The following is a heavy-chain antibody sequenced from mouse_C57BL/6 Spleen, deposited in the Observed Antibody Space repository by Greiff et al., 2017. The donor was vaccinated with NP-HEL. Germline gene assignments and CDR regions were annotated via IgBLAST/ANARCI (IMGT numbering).Heavy chain of an antibody. CDR1: GYTFTSYW. Sequence: EVQLQQSGTVLARPGASVKMSCKTSGYTFTSYWMHWVKQRPGQGLEWIGAIYPGNSDTSYNQKFKGKAKLTAVTSASTAYMELISLTNEDSAVYYCTRSTAQSTFDYWGQGTTLTVSS. J-gene: IGHJ2*01. CDR3: TRSTAQSTFDY. V-gene: IGHV1-5*01. CDR2: IYPGNSDT. D-gene: IGHD3-2*02.